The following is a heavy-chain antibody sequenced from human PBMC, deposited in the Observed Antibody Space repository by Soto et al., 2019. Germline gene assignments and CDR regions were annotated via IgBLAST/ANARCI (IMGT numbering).Heavy chain of an antibody. D-gene: IGHD1-26*01. V-gene: IGHV6-1*01. CDR3: ARGEQYSGRIFDY. CDR1: GDSVSSNSAG. J-gene: IGHJ4*01. Sequence: SQTLSLTCAITGDSVSSNSAGWSWVRQSPSRGLEWLGRTYYRSKWYYEYAVSVRGRSTINPDTSKNKYSLQLNPVTPEDTAVYFCARGEQYSGRIFDYWGQGTLVTVSS. CDR2: TYYRSKWYY.